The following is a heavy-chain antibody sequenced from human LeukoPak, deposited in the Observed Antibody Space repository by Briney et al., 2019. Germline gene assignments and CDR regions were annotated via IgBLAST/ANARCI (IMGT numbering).Heavy chain of an antibody. CDR3: ARVYYDSIGTGFDY. J-gene: IGHJ4*02. V-gene: IGHV1-18*04. D-gene: IGHD3-22*01. CDR1: GYTFTSYY. Sequence: ASVKVSCKASGYTFTSYYMHWVRRAPGQGLEWMGWISAYNGNTNYAQKLRDRVTFTTDTSTNTAYMELGSLRSDDTAIYYCARVYYDSIGTGFDYWGQGTLVTVSS. CDR2: ISAYNGNT.